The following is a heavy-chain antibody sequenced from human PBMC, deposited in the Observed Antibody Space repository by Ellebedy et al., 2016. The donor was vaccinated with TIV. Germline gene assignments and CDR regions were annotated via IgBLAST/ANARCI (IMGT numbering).Heavy chain of an antibody. CDR3: ARARSSGWLHTPDY. Sequence: AASVTVSCKASGYTFTSYYMHWVRQAPGQGLEWMGIINPSGGSTTYAQKLQGRVTMNRDTTTSTFYMELSSLRTEDTAVYYCARARSSGWLHTPDYWGQGTLVTVSS. CDR2: INPSGGST. D-gene: IGHD6-19*01. J-gene: IGHJ4*02. CDR1: GYTFTSYY. V-gene: IGHV1-46*04.